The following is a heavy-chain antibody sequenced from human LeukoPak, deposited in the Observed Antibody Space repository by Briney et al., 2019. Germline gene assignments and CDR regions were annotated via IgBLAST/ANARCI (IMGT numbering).Heavy chain of an antibody. D-gene: IGHD2-15*01. V-gene: IGHV3-30*18. CDR3: AKFPSAATPGVEYAFDI. CDR1: GFTFSSYG. J-gene: IGHJ3*02. CDR2: ISYDGSNK. Sequence: GRSLRLSCAAPGFTFSSYGMHWVRQAPGKGLEWVAVISYDGSNKYYADSVKGRFTISRDNSKNTLYLQMNSLRAEDTAVYYCAKFPSAATPGVEYAFDIWGQGTMVTVSS.